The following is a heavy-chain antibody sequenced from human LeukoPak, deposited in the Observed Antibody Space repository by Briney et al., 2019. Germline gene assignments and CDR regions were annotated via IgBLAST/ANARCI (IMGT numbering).Heavy chain of an antibody. CDR2: MNHSGST. D-gene: IGHD1-26*01. CDR1: GGSFSGYY. Sequence: SETLSLTCAVYGGSFSGYYWTWIRQPPGKGLEWIGEMNHSGSTNYNPSLMSRVTVSVDTSKNQFSLELNSVTPADTAVYYCARGGNYWPQWWFDPWGRGTLVSVSS. J-gene: IGHJ5*02. CDR3: ARGGNYWPQWWFDP. V-gene: IGHV4-34*01.